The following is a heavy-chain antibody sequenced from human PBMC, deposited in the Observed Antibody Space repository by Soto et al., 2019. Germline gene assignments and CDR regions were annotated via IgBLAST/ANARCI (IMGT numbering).Heavy chain of an antibody. CDR2: ISSSSSYI. D-gene: IGHD4-17*01. CDR3: ARVAGNYGDPEPQHYYMDV. J-gene: IGHJ6*03. CDR1: GFTFSSYS. V-gene: IGHV3-21*01. Sequence: GGSLRLSCAASGFTFSSYSMNWVRQAPGKGLEWVSSISSSSSYIYYADSVKGRFTISRDNAKNSLYLQMNSLRAEDTAVYYCARVAGNYGDPEPQHYYMDVWGKGTTVTVSS.